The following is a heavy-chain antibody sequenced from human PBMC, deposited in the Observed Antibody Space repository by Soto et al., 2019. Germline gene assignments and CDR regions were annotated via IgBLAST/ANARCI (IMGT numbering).Heavy chain of an antibody. CDR1: GGSFSGFY. Sequence: QVQLEQWGVGLLKPSETPSLTCAIYGGSFSGFYWSWIRQPPGKGLEWIGEINDSGTTNYNPSLKSRVTISADTSKTHFSLRLTSVTAADTAVYYCARETSQNVYSHYGMDVWGQGTTVTVSS. J-gene: IGHJ6*02. CDR3: ARETSQNVYSHYGMDV. CDR2: INDSGTT. V-gene: IGHV4-34*02.